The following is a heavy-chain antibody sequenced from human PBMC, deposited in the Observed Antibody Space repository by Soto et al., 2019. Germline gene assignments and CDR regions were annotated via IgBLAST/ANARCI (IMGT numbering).Heavy chain of an antibody. CDR3: ARDFTSSSGYWGPYYYYGMDV. J-gene: IGHJ6*02. D-gene: IGHD3-22*01. CDR1: GGSISSGGSY. Sequence: PSETLSLTCTVSGGSISSGGSYWSWIRQHTGKGLEWIGYIYYSGSTYYNPSLKSRVTVSVDTSKNQFSLKLSSVTAADTAVYYCARDFTSSSGYWGPYYYYGMDVWGQGTTVTVSS. CDR2: IYYSGST. V-gene: IGHV4-31*03.